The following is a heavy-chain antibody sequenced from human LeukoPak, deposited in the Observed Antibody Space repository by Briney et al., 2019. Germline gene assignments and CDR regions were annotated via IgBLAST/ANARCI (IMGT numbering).Heavy chain of an antibody. D-gene: IGHD6-19*01. V-gene: IGHV1-18*01. CDR2: ISAYNGNT. CDR3: ARGPPGIAVAGTGTLDY. J-gene: IGHJ4*02. Sequence: ASVKVSCKASGYTFTSYGISWVRQAPGQGLEWMGWISAYNGNTNYAQKLQGRVTMTTDTSTSTAYMELRSLRSDDTAVYYCARGPPGIAVAGTGTLDYWGQGTLVTVSS. CDR1: GYTFTSYG.